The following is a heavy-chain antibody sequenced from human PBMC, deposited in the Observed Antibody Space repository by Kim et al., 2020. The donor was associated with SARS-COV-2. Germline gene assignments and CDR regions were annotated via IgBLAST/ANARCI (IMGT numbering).Heavy chain of an antibody. Sequence: AQKFQGRVTMTRDTSTSTVYMELSSLRSEDTAVYYCARAATKVVTGTGGYWGQGTLVTVSS. CDR3: ARAATKVVTGTGGY. D-gene: IGHD1-7*01. V-gene: IGHV1-46*01. J-gene: IGHJ4*02.